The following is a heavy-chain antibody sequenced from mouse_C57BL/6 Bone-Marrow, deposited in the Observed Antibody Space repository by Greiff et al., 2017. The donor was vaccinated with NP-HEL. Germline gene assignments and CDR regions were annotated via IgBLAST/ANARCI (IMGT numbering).Heavy chain of an antibody. CDR3: ARVYYNSY. D-gene: IGHD2-4*01. J-gene: IGHJ3*01. CDR2: IYPGDGDT. Sequence: QVHVKQSGPELVKPGASVKISCKASGYAFSSSWMNWVKQRPGKGLEWIGRIYPGDGDTNYNGKFKGKATLTADKSSSTAYMQLSSLTSEDSAVYFCARVYYNSYWGQGTLVTVSA. CDR1: GYAFSSSW. V-gene: IGHV1-82*01.